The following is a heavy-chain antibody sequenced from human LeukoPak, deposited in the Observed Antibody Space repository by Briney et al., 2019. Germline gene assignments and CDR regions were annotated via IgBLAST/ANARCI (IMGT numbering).Heavy chain of an antibody. Sequence: SETLSLTCTVSGGSISSYYWSWIRQPAGKGLEWIGRIYTSGSTNYNPSLKSRVTMSVDTSKNQFSLKLSSVTAADTAVYYSARFTPRGVVVPAARYDAFDIWAKGQWSPSLQ. CDR2: IYTSGST. CDR1: GGSISSYY. CDR3: ARFTPRGVVVPAARYDAFDI. J-gene: IGHJ3*02. V-gene: IGHV4-4*07. D-gene: IGHD2-2*01.